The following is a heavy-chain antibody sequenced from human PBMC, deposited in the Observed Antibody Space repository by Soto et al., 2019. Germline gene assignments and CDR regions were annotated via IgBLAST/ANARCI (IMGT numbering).Heavy chain of an antibody. D-gene: IGHD3-10*01. CDR1: GFTFSDYY. Sequence: GGSLRLSCAASGFTFSDYYMSWIRQAPGKGLEWVSYTSSSSSYTNYADSVKGRFTISRDNAKNSLYLQMNSLRAEDTAVYYCARMSLVRGVIISFYYYYGMDVWGQGTTVTVSS. J-gene: IGHJ6*02. CDR3: ARMSLVRGVIISFYYYYGMDV. V-gene: IGHV3-11*03. CDR2: TSSSSSYT.